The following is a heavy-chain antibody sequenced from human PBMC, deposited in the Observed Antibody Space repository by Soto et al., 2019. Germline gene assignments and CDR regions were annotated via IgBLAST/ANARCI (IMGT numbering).Heavy chain of an antibody. V-gene: IGHV3-30*18. CDR2: ISYDGSNK. CDR3: AKAGNDYVWGSYRFFDY. D-gene: IGHD3-16*02. Sequence: GWSLRLSCASSVFTFISYGMHWVRQAPGKGLEWVAVISYDGSNKYYADSVKGRFTISRDNSKNTLYLQMNSLRAEDTAVYYCAKAGNDYVWGSYRFFDYWGQGTLVTVSS. J-gene: IGHJ4*02. CDR1: VFTFISYG.